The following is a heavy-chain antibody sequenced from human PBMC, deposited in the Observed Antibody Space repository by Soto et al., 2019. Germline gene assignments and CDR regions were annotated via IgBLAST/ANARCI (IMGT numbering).Heavy chain of an antibody. J-gene: IGHJ1*01. D-gene: IGHD1-26*01. CDR3: ARPYSGSYESPEYFQH. CDR2: IWYDGSNK. CDR1: GFTFSSYG. V-gene: IGHV3-33*01. Sequence: QVQLVESGGGVVQPGRSLRLSCAASGFTFSSYGMHWVRQAPGKGLEWVAVIWYDGSNKYYADSVKGRFTISRDNSKNTLYLQMNSLRAEDTAVYYCARPYSGSYESPEYFQHWGQGTLVTVSS.